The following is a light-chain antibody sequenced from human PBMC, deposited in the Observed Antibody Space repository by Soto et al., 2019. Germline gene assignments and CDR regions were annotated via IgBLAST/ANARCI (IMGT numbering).Light chain of an antibody. CDR3: QQYNNWPLT. V-gene: IGKV1-5*01. CDR1: QTISTW. Sequence: DIQVTQSPPTLSASVGARVTITCLASQTISTWMAWYQQKPGKAPKLLVYDASTLQSGVASRFSGSGSGTEFTLTISSLQSEDFAVYYCQQYNNWPLTFGAGTKVDIK. CDR2: DAS. J-gene: IGKJ4*01.